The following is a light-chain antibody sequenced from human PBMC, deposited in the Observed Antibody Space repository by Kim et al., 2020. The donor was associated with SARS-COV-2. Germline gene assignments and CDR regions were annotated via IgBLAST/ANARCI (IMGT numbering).Light chain of an antibody. CDR1: KLGDKY. J-gene: IGLJ3*02. Sequence: SYELTQPPSVSVSPGQTASITCFGDKLGDKYACWYQQKPGQSPVLVIYQDSKRPSGIPERSSGSNSGNTATLTISGTQAMDEADYYCQAWDSRTAVFGGG. V-gene: IGLV3-1*01. CDR3: QAWDSRTAV. CDR2: QDS.